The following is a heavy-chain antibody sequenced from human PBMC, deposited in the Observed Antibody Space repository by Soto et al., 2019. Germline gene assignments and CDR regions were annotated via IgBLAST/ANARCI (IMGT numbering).Heavy chain of an antibody. CDR1: GGAISSSSYY. D-gene: IGHD6-13*01. CDR2: IYYSGST. CDR3: ARFHSSSRWYL. Sequence: QLQLQESGPGLVKPSETLSLTCTVSGGAISSSSYYWGWIRQPPGRGLEWIGSIYYSGSTYYNPSLKRRVTISVDTSQNQFSLKLSSVTAPDTAVYYCARFHSSSRWYLWGQGTLVTVSS. V-gene: IGHV4-39*01. J-gene: IGHJ5*02.